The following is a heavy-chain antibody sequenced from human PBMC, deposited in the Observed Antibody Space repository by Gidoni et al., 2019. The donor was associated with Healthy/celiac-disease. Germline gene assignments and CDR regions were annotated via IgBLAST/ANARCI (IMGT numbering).Heavy chain of an antibody. CDR2: IRGSGGST. Sequence: EVQLLESGGGLVQPGGSLRLSCAASGFTFSSYAMSWVRQAPGKGLEWVSAIRGSGGSTYYADSVKGRFTISRDNSKNTLYLQMNSLRAEDTAVYYCAKVRRAMRFGPSITKSFDPWGQGTLVTVSS. CDR3: AKVRRAMRFGPSITKSFDP. D-gene: IGHD3-10*01. CDR1: GFTFSSYA. J-gene: IGHJ5*02. V-gene: IGHV3-23*01.